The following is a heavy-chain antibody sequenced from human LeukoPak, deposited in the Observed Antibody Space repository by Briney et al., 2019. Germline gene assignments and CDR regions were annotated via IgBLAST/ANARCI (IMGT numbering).Heavy chain of an antibody. J-gene: IGHJ5*02. D-gene: IGHD6-19*01. V-gene: IGHV3-11*06. CDR1: GFTFSDFY. CDR2: ISSGSSNT. CDR3: ARGGPYNSGKFDP. Sequence: PGGSLRLSCAASGFTFSDFYMGWFRQAPGKGLEWVSYISSGSSNTNYADSVKGRFTISRDNAKTSLYLQMNSLRVEDTAVYYCARGGPYNSGKFDPWGQGTLVTVSS.